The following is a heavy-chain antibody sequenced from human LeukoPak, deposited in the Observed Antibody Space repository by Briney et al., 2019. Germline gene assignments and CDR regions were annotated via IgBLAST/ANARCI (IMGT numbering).Heavy chain of an antibody. CDR3: ARDGVAVAGTTYFDY. CDR2: IKQDGSEK. Sequence: GGSLRLSCAASGFTFSSYWMSWVRRAPGKGLEWMANIKQDGSEKYYVDSVKGRFTISRDNAKNSLYLQMNSLRAEDTAVYYRARDGVAVAGTTYFDYWGQGTLVTVSS. CDR1: GFTFSSYW. J-gene: IGHJ4*02. D-gene: IGHD6-19*01. V-gene: IGHV3-7*01.